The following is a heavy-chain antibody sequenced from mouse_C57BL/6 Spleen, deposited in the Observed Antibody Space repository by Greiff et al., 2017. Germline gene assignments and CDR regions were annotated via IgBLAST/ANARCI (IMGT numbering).Heavy chain of an antibody. Sequence: DVKLVESGGGLVQPGGSMKLFCVASGFTFSNYWMNWVRQSPEKGLEWVAHIRLKSDNYATHYAESVKGRFTISRDDSKRRVYLQMNNLRAEAPEIYYFKRAYGSCAFAYWGQGTLVTVSA. V-gene: IGHV6-3*01. J-gene: IGHJ3*01. CDR1: GFTFSNYW. CDR3: KRAYGSCAFAY. CDR2: IRLKSDNYAT. D-gene: IGHD1-1*01.